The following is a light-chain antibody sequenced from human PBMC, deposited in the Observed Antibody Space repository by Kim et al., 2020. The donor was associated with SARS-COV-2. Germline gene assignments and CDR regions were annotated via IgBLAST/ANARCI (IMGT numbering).Light chain of an antibody. Sequence: DIQMTQSPSSLSASVGDRVTITCRASQGVRDNLGWYQQRPGKAPKRLIYAASSLQSGVPSGFSGSGSGTEFTLTISSLQPEDFATYYCLRHDSYPWTFGQRTKVDIK. CDR2: AAS. V-gene: IGKV1-17*01. CDR1: QGVRDN. J-gene: IGKJ1*01. CDR3: LRHDSYPWT.